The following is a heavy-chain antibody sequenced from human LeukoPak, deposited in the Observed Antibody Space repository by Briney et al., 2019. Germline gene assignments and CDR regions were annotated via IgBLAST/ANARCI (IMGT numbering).Heavy chain of an antibody. Sequence: ASVKVSCKASGYTFTGYYMHWVRQAPGQGLEWMGWINPNSGGTNYAQKFQGRVTMTRDTSISTAYMELSRLRSDDTAVYYCARGGEGYYYYYGMDVWGQGTTVTVSS. CDR2: INPNSGGT. V-gene: IGHV1-2*02. CDR3: ARGGEGYYYYYGMDV. J-gene: IGHJ6*02. CDR1: GYTFTGYY.